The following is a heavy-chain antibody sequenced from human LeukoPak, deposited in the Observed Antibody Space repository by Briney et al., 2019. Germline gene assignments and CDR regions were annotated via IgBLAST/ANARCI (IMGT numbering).Heavy chain of an antibody. CDR3: VRDVSRRMGMDV. D-gene: IGHD2-15*01. CDR2: IGPVSSNI. J-gene: IGHJ6*02. CDR1: GFAFNSYT. Sequence: GGSLRLSCLGSGFAFNSYTMNGVRQAPGKGLEWVSTIGPVSSNILIADSLKGRFTISRDNPKNSLYLQMNSLRAEDTAVYYCVRDVSRRMGMDVWGQGTTVTVSS. V-gene: IGHV3-21*01.